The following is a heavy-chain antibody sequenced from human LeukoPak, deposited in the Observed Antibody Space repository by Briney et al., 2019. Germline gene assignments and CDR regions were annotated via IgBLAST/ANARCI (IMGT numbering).Heavy chain of an antibody. CDR3: ARPAHYCSSTVCPPYMDV. J-gene: IGHJ6*03. CDR2: IYPGDSDT. CDR1: GYTFTGDW. V-gene: IGHV5-51*01. Sequence: GESLKISCKASGYTFTGDWIGWVRQMPGKGLEWMGIIYPGDSDTKYNAPFQGQVTISADKSISTAYLQWGSLKASDTATYYCARPAHYCSSTVCPPYMDVWGKGTTVTVSS. D-gene: IGHD2-2*01.